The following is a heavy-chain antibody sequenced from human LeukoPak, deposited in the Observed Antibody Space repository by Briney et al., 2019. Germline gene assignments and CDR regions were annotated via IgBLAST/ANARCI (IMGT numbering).Heavy chain of an antibody. CDR3: ARTRLWLPFDY. CDR2: IYYSGST. CDR1: GGSISNYY. J-gene: IGHJ4*02. V-gene: IGHV4-59*12. Sequence: PSETLSLTCAVSGGSISNYYWSWIRQPPGKGLEWIGYIYYSGSTNYNPSLKSRVTISIDTSKNQFSLKLSSVTAADTAVYYCARTRLWLPFDYWGQGTLVTVSS. D-gene: IGHD5-18*01.